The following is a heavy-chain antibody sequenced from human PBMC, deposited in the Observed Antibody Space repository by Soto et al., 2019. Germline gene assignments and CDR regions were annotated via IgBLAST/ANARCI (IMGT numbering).Heavy chain of an antibody. J-gene: IGHJ5*02. D-gene: IGHD6-13*01. CDR1: GYTFTSYG. CDR3: ARVGVLFIAAAGSWFDP. V-gene: IGHV1-18*01. Sequence: ASVKVSCKASGYTFTSYGISWVRQAPGQGLEWMGWISAYNGNTNYAQKLQGRVTMTTDTSTSTAYMELRSLRSDDTVVYYCARVGVLFIAAAGSWFDPWGQGTLVTVSS. CDR2: ISAYNGNT.